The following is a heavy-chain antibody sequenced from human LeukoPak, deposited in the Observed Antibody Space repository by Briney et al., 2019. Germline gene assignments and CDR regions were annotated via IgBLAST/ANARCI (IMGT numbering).Heavy chain of an antibody. J-gene: IGHJ4*02. CDR3: ARDQGGIVVVPAAIDY. CDR2: IKQDGSEK. CDR1: GFTFSSYW. V-gene: IGHV3-7*03. Sequence: GGSLRLSCAASGFTFSSYWMSWVRQAPGKGLEWVANIKQDGSEKYYVDSVKGRFTISRDNAKNSLYPQMNSLRAEDTAVYYCARDQGGIVVVPAAIDYWGQGTLVTVSS. D-gene: IGHD2-2*01.